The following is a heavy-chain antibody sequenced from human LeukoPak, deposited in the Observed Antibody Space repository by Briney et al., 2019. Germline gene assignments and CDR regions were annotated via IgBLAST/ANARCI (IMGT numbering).Heavy chain of an antibody. D-gene: IGHD3-10*01. V-gene: IGHV1-2*02. CDR1: GYTFTGYY. CDR3: ARGYSYYGSGGRYNWFDP. J-gene: IGHJ5*02. CDR2: INPNSGGT. Sequence: ASVKVSCKASGYTFTGYYMHWVRQAPGQGLEWMGWINPNSGGTNYAQKFQGRVTMTRNTSISTAYMELSSLRSEDTAVYYCARGYSYYGSGGRYNWFDPWGQGTLVTVSS.